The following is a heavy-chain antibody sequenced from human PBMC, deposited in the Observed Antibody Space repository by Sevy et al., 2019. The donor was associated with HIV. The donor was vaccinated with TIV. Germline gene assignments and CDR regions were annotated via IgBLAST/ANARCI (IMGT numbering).Heavy chain of an antibody. CDR2: IGAYNGNI. CDR1: GYTFDSYG. Sequence: ASVKVSCKASGYTFDSYGISWVRQAPGQGLEWMGWIGAYNGNIKYAQNIQDRVTMTTDASTSTAYMELRSLRSDDTAVYFCARISTVRGKFNWFDPCGQGTLVTVSS. V-gene: IGHV1-18*01. D-gene: IGHD3-10*01. CDR3: ARISTVRGKFNWFDP. J-gene: IGHJ5*02.